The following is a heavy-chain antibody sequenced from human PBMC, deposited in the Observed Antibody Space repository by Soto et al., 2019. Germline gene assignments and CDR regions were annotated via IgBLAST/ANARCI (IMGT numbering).Heavy chain of an antibody. J-gene: IGHJ4*02. V-gene: IGHV1-2*04. CDR3: AKDDAGHPDF. D-gene: IGHD6-13*01. Sequence: ASVKVSCKASGFTFTGYYMQWVRQAPGQGLEWIGWINPKSGVANYAQKFHDWVTITRDTSITTAYMELSGLKSDDTAVYFCAKDDAGHPDFWGQGTLVTVSS. CDR2: INPKSGVA. CDR1: GFTFTGYY.